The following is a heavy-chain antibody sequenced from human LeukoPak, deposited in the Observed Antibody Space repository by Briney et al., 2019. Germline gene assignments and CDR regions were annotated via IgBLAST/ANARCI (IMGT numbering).Heavy chain of an antibody. CDR1: GYTFTSYG. Sequence: ASVKVSCKASGYTFTSYGISWVRQAPGQGLEWMGWISAYNGNTNYAQKLQGRVTMTTDTSTSTAYMELRSLRSDDTAVYYCARDPRANGDHWFDYWGQGTLVTVSS. J-gene: IGHJ4*02. D-gene: IGHD4-17*01. CDR3: ARDPRANGDHWFDY. V-gene: IGHV1-18*04. CDR2: ISAYNGNT.